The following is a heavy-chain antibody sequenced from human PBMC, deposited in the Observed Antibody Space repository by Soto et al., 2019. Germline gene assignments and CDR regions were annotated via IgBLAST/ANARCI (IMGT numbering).Heavy chain of an antibody. Sequence: EVQLVESGGGLVQPGGSLRLSCAVSGVTVSSNSTSRVRHAPGKGLDWVSIIYSGGTTYYADSVKGRFTISRDNSKNTLNLQMDSLRAEDTAIYYCARDFSIQAGWSDPWGQGTLVTVSS. J-gene: IGHJ5*02. D-gene: IGHD2-2*01. CDR3: ARDFSIQAGWSDP. V-gene: IGHV3-66*01. CDR1: GVTVSSNS. CDR2: IYSGGTT.